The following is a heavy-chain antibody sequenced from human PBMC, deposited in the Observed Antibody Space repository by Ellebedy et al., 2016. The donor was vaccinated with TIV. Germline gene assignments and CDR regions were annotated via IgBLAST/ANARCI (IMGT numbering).Heavy chain of an antibody. J-gene: IGHJ5*02. CDR3: ARDPALPRGRFDT. CDR1: GYSISSGYY. CDR2: IYHSGSI. V-gene: IGHV4-38-2*02. Sequence: MPSETLSLTCTVSGYSISSGYYWVWIRQPPGKGLEWIGSIYHSGSIYYNPSLKSRVTVSVETYKNQFSLNLSSVTAADTAVYYCARDPALPRGRFDTWGQGTLVTVSS.